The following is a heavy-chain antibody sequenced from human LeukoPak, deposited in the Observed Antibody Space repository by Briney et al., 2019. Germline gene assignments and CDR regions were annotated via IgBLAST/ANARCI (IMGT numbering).Heavy chain of an antibody. Sequence: ASVKVSCKSSGYTFTSYGISWVRQAPGQGLEWMGWISAYNGNTNYAQKLQGRVNMTTDTSTSKAYMELRSLRSDDTAVYYCARAIGTGIAVDYWGQGTLVTVSS. V-gene: IGHV1-18*01. CDR1: GYTFTSYG. CDR2: ISAYNGNT. CDR3: ARAIGTGIAVDY. D-gene: IGHD3/OR15-3a*01. J-gene: IGHJ4*02.